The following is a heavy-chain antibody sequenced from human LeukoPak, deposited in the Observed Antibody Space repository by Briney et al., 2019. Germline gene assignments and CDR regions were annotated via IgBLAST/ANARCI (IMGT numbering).Heavy chain of an antibody. CDR1: GGTFSSYA. D-gene: IGHD3-10*01. CDR3: ARGPITMVRGKASTYYYYYMDV. CDR2: IIPIFGTA. J-gene: IGHJ6*03. Sequence: ASVKVSCKASGGTFSSYAISWVRQAPGQGLEWMGGIIPIFGTANYAQKFQGRVTITADESTSTAYMELSSLRSEDTAVYYCARGPITMVRGKASTYYYYYMDVWGKGTTVTISS. V-gene: IGHV1-69*13.